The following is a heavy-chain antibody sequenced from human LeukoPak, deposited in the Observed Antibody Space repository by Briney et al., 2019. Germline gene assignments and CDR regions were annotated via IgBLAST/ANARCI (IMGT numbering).Heavy chain of an antibody. J-gene: IGHJ3*01. CDR3: ARRYSSGWYPL. CDR2: IYYSGST. Sequence: PSETLSLTCTVSGGSISSYYWSWIRQPPGKGLEWIGYIYYSGSTNYNPSLKSRVTLSVDTSKNQFSLKLSSVTAADTAVYYCARRYSSGWYPLWGQGTMVTVSS. D-gene: IGHD6-19*01. V-gene: IGHV4-59*08. CDR1: GGSISSYY.